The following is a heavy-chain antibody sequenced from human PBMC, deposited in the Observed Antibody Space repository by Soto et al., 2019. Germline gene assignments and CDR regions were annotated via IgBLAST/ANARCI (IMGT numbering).Heavy chain of an antibody. CDR2: IYYSGGT. CDR3: ARADSGYDPFDF. D-gene: IGHD5-12*01. Sequence: SETLSLTCAVSGASVSYYYWSWIRQPPGKGLEWIGYIYYSGGTTYNPSLNSRTTISIDTSKNQFSLKLTSVTAADTAVHYCARADSGYDPFDFWGQGTLVTVSS. J-gene: IGHJ4*02. CDR1: GASVSYYY. V-gene: IGHV4-59*02.